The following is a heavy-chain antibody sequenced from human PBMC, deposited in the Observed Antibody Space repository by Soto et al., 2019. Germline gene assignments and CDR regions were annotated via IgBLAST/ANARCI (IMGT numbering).Heavy chain of an antibody. CDR1: GFTFGDYA. D-gene: IGHD2-2*01. CDR3: TRDYGPFTVVPAAHGGWFDP. V-gene: IGHV3-49*03. Sequence: GGSLILSCTASGFTFGDYAMSWFRQAPGKGLEWVGFIRSKAYGGTTEYAASVKGRFTISRDDSKSIAYLQMNSLKTEDTAVYYCTRDYGPFTVVPAAHGGWFDPWGQGTLVTVSS. CDR2: IRSKAYGGTT. J-gene: IGHJ5*02.